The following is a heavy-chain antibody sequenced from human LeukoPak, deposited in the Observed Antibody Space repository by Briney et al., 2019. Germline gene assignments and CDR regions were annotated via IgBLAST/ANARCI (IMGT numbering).Heavy chain of an antibody. D-gene: IGHD2-21*02. Sequence: GGPLRLSCAASGFAFSFFAMSWVRQPPEKGLEWGSALGDSDGDTYYADSVKGRFTISRDNSKNTLYLQMNSLRAEDTALYYCAKQVTAPGPIDCWGQGALVTVSS. CDR2: LGDSDGDT. CDR1: GFAFSFFA. J-gene: IGHJ4*02. V-gene: IGHV3-23*01. CDR3: AKQVTAPGPIDC.